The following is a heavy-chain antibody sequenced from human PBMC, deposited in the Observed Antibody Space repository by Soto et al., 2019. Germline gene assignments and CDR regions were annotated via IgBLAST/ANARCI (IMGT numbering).Heavy chain of an antibody. J-gene: IGHJ4*02. D-gene: IGHD3-3*01. CDR1: GFVFRTNA. CDR2: IRGSGDNT. Sequence: DEQLVESGGDLVQPGGSLRLSCAASGFVFRTNAMSWVRQRPGQGLEWVSAIRGSGDNTYYADSVKGRFSISRDNSKNTLFLQMNSLRAEDTPMYYCAKGRANTMFGVHTLFDYWGRGTLVTVSS. CDR3: AKGRANTMFGVHTLFDY. V-gene: IGHV3-23*04.